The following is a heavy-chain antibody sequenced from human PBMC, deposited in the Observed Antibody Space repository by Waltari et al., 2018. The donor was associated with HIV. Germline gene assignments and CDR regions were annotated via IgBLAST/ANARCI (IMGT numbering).Heavy chain of an antibody. Sequence: QVQLVESGGGVVQPGRCLRLPCAASRFTFSSYPMHWVRQAPGKGLEWVAVISYYGDNKYYADSVKGRFTISRDNSKNTLYLQMNSLRAEDTAVYYCAKGASGWSPGYWGQGTLVTVSS. J-gene: IGHJ4*02. CDR2: ISYYGDNK. D-gene: IGHD6-19*01. V-gene: IGHV3-30*18. CDR1: RFTFSSYP. CDR3: AKGASGWSPGY.